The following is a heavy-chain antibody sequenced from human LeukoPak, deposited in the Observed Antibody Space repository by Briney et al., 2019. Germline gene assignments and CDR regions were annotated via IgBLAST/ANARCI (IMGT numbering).Heavy chain of an antibody. D-gene: IGHD6-19*01. CDR2: INPNSGNT. CDR1: GYTFTSYD. CDR3: ARAIAVAGNDAFDI. V-gene: IGHV1-8*03. J-gene: IGHJ3*02. Sequence: ASVKVSCKASGYTFTSYDINWVRQATGQGLEWMGWINPNSGNTGYAQKFQGRVTITRNTSISTAYMELSSLRSEDTAVYYCARAIAVAGNDAFDIWGQGTMVTVSS.